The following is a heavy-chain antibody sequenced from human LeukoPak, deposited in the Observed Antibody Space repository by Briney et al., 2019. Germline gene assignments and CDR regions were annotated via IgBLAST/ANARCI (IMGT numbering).Heavy chain of an antibody. Sequence: PGGSLRLSCAASGFTFSSYAMSWVRQAPGKGLEWVSVISGSGGNTYYADSVKGRFTISRDNSKNTLYLQMNSLRAEDTAVYYCAKGRARIAAASGYWGQGTLVTVSS. J-gene: IGHJ4*02. CDR1: GFTFSSYA. D-gene: IGHD6-13*01. CDR2: ISGSGGNT. V-gene: IGHV3-23*01. CDR3: AKGRARIAAASGY.